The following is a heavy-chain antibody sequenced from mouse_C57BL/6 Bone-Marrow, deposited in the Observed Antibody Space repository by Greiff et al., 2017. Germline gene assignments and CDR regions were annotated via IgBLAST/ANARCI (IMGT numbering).Heavy chain of an antibody. CDR3: AREEVASGY. CDR2: IYPGDGDT. CDR1: GYAFSSSW. V-gene: IGHV1-82*01. D-gene: IGHD6-1*01. Sequence: VQLQQSGPELVKPGASVKISCKASGYAFSSSWMNWVKQRPGKGLEWIGRIYPGDGDTNYNGKFKGKATLTADQSSSTAYMQLNSLTSEDSAVYFCAREEVASGYWGQGTTLTVSS. J-gene: IGHJ2*01.